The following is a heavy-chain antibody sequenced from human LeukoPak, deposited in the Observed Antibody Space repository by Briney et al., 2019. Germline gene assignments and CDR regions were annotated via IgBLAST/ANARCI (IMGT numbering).Heavy chain of an antibody. CDR3: ARGGAITMIVVVDAFDI. V-gene: IGHV3-7*01. J-gene: IGHJ3*02. CDR2: IKHDGSER. Sequence: PGGSLRLSCAASRLTFSSYWMSWVRQAPGKGLEWVANIKHDGSERYYVDSVKGRFTISRDNAKNSLYLQMNSLRAEDTAVYYCARGGAITMIVVVDAFDIWGQGTMVTVSS. D-gene: IGHD3-22*01. CDR1: RLTFSSYW.